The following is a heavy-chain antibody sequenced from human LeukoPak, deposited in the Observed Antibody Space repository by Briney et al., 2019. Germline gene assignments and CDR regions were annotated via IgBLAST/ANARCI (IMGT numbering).Heavy chain of an antibody. Sequence: PSETLSLTCTVSGGSISSGSYYWSWIRQPAGKGLEWIGRIYTSGSTNYNPSLKSRVTISVDTSKNQFSLKLSSVTAADTAVYYCAREDYRGGDCSLAYWGQGTLVTVSS. V-gene: IGHV4-61*02. CDR1: GGSISSGSYY. J-gene: IGHJ4*02. D-gene: IGHD2-21*02. CDR2: IYTSGST. CDR3: AREDYRGGDCSLAY.